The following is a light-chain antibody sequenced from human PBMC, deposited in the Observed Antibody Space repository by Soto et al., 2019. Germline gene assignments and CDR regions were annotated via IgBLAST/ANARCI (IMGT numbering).Light chain of an antibody. CDR3: QQRSNWPPYT. V-gene: IGKV3-11*01. CDR1: QSVSSY. Sequence: EIVLTQSPATLSLSPGERATLSCRASQSVSSYLAWYKQKPGQAPRLLIYDASNRATGIPARFSGSGSGTDFTLTISSLEPEDLAVYYCQQRSNWPPYTLGQGTKREIK. CDR2: DAS. J-gene: IGKJ2*01.